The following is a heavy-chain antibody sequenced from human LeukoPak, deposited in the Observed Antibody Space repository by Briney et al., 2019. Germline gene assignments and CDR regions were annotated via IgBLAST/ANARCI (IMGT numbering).Heavy chain of an antibody. CDR1: GFTVSSNY. V-gene: IGHV3-23*01. J-gene: IGHJ3*02. D-gene: IGHD2-2*01. CDR3: AKDLSYCSSTSCYPYDAFDI. CDR2: ISGSGGST. Sequence: GGSLRLSCAASGFTVSSNYMSWVRQAPGKGLEWVSAISGSGGSTYYADSVKGRFTISRDNSKNTLYLQMNSLRAEDTAVYYCAKDLSYCSSTSCYPYDAFDIWGQGTMVTVSS.